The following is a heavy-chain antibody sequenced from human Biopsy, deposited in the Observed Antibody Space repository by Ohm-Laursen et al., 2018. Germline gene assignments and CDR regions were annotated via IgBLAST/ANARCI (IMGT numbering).Heavy chain of an antibody. J-gene: IGHJ5*02. CDR3: ARDLYDFCGGCPFDP. CDR1: GFTFSIYS. Sequence: SLRLSCAASGFTFSIYSMTWVRQAPGKGLECVSLINGSGGSTYYADPVKGRFTISRDSSKNTLYLQMNSLRAEDTAMYYCARDLYDFCGGCPFDPWGQGTLVTVSP. CDR2: INGSGGST. D-gene: IGHD3-3*01. V-gene: IGHV3-23*01.